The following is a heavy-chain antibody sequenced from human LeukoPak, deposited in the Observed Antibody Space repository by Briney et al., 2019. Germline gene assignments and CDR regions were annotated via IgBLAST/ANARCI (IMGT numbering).Heavy chain of an antibody. Sequence: SETLSLTCTVSGGSISNYYWNWLRQPPGKGLEWIGYINYSGSTNSNPSLKSRATISMDTSKHHFSLKLSSVTAADTAVYYCARDTRSYDSSGYYFFDFWGQGTLVTVSS. CDR2: INYSGST. CDR1: GGSISNYY. V-gene: IGHV4-59*01. D-gene: IGHD3-22*01. CDR3: ARDTRSYDSSGYYFFDF. J-gene: IGHJ4*02.